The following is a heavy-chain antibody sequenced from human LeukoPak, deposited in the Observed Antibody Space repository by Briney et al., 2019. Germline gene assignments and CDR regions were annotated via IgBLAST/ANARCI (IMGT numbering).Heavy chain of an antibody. J-gene: IGHJ4*01. Sequence: GGSLRLSCAASGFYFTDYAMSWARKAPGKGLEWLSAVSGNGDTKDYVDSVKGRFTISRDNSRNTVHLQIDNLRTEDTAVYYCARGSTSTAPGWVYWGHGTPVTVSS. CDR2: VSGNGDTK. D-gene: IGHD2-21*02. CDR3: ARGSTSTAPGWVY. V-gene: IGHV3-23*01. CDR1: GFYFTDYA.